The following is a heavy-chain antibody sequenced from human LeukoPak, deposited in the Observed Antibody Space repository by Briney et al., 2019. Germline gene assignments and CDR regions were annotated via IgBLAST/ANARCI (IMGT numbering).Heavy chain of an antibody. CDR2: FFYSGST. CDR3: ARHLGMSTMDY. J-gene: IGHJ4*02. D-gene: IGHD5/OR15-5a*01. V-gene: IGHV4-39*01. CDR1: GGSISSSNKY. Sequence: NPSETLSLTCTVSGGSISSSNKYWGWIRQSPGKGLEWSGNFFYSGSTYYNPSLKSRVTISVDTSKNQFSLNLRSVTAADTAVYYCARHLGMSTMDYWGQGTLVTVSS.